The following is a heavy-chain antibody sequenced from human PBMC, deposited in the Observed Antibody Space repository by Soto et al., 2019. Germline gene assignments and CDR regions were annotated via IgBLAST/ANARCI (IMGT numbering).Heavy chain of an antibody. CDR3: AGTVSRYGWFDP. J-gene: IGHJ5*02. CDR1: GGTFSSYA. V-gene: IGHV1-69*01. CDR2: IIPIFGTA. Sequence: QVQLVQSGAEVKKPGSSVKVSCKASGGTFSSYAISWVRQAPGQGLEWMGGIIPIFGTANYEQKFQGRVTITADESTSTAYMELSSLRSEDTAVYDCAGTVSRYGWFDPWGQGTLVTVSS. D-gene: IGHD4-4*01.